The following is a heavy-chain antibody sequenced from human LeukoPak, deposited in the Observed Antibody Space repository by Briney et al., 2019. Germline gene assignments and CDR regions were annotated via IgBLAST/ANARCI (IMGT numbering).Heavy chain of an antibody. CDR2: IYYSGST. D-gene: IGHD3-3*01. V-gene: IGHV4-59*01. Sequence: PSETLSLTCTVSGGSISSYYWSWIRQPPGKGLEWIGNIYYSGSTNYNPSLKSRVTISVDTSKNQFSLKLSSVTAADTAVYYCASWRAPYYYGMDVWGQGTTVTVSS. J-gene: IGHJ6*02. CDR3: ASWRAPYYYGMDV. CDR1: GGSISSYY.